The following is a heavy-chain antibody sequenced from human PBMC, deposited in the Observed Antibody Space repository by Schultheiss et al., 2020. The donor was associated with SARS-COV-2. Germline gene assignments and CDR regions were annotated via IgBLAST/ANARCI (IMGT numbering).Heavy chain of an antibody. V-gene: IGHV3-49*03. CDR3: TRDHYGSGIYYNDYFDY. CDR1: GFTFGDYA. Sequence: GESLKISCTASGFTFGDYAMSWFRQAPGKGLEWVGFIRSKAYGGTTEYAASVKGRFTISRDDSKSIAYLQMNSLKTEDTAVYYCTRDHYGSGIYYNDYFDYWGQGTLVTVSS. D-gene: IGHD3-10*01. CDR2: IRSKAYGGTT. J-gene: IGHJ4*02.